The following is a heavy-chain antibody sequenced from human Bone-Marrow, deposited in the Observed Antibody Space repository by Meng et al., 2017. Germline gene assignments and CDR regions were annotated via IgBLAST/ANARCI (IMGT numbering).Heavy chain of an antibody. D-gene: IGHD5-12*01. V-gene: IGHV3-7*01. Sequence: GESLKISCAASGFTFSGYWMSWVRQAPGKGLEWVANIKQDGSEKYYVDSVKGRFTISRDNAKNSLYLQMNSLRAEDTAVYYCAREFWVATTSPSFDYWGQGTLVTVSS. J-gene: IGHJ4*02. CDR1: GFTFSGYW. CDR2: IKQDGSEK. CDR3: AREFWVATTSPSFDY.